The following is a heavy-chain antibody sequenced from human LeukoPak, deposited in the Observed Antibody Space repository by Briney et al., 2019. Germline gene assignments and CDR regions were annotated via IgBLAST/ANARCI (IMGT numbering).Heavy chain of an antibody. CDR2: TYYRGSA. V-gene: IGHV4-59*08. CDR1: GGSISSHY. Sequence: SETLSLTCTVSGGSISSHYWNWLRQPPGRGLEWIGCTYYRGSANYNPSLKSRVTISVDTSRNPFFLNLNSVTAADTAVYYCARRGTNTWSEFDYWGQGTLVTVSS. CDR3: ARRGTNTWSEFDY. D-gene: IGHD1-1*01. J-gene: IGHJ4*02.